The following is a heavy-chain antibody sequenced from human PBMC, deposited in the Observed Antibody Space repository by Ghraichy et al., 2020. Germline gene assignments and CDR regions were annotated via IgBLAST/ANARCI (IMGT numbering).Heavy chain of an antibody. CDR3: AKVEGEHCSSTSCYAESGMDV. J-gene: IGHJ6*02. Sequence: GGSLRLSCAGSGFTFDDYAMHSVRQAPGTGLEWVSGISWNSGSIGYADSVKGRFTISRDNAKNSLYLQMNSLRAEDTALYYCAKVEGEHCSSTSCYAESGMDVWGQLTTVTVSS. CDR2: ISWNSGSI. CDR1: GFTFDDYA. V-gene: IGHV3-9*01. D-gene: IGHD2-2*01.